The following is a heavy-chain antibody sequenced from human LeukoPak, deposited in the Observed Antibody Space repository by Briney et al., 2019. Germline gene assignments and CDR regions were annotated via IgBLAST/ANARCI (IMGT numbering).Heavy chain of an antibody. CDR3: ARALGVVFDY. CDR1: GDSVSSNSAT. D-gene: IGHD2-8*01. V-gene: IGHV6-1*01. Sequence: SQTLSLTCAISGDSVSSNSATWNWIRQSPSRGLEWLGRTYYRSEWSNDYAVSVESRITINPDTSKNQFSLQMNSLTPEDTAVYYCARALGVVFDYWGQGTLVTVSS. CDR2: TYYRSEWSN. J-gene: IGHJ4*02.